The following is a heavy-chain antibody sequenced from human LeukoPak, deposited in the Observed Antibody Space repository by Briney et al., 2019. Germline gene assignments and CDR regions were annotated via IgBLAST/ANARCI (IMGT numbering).Heavy chain of an antibody. D-gene: IGHD4-23*01. CDR1: GGSISSGGYS. V-gene: IGHV4-30-2*01. CDR3: ARGRTTVVTPYYFDY. CDR2: IYHSGST. Sequence: PSETLSLTCAVSGGSISSGGYSWSWIRQPPGKGLEWIGYIYHSGSTYYNSSLKSRVTISVDRSKNQFSLKLSSVTAADTAVYYCARGRTTVVTPYYFDYWGQGTLVTVSS. J-gene: IGHJ4*02.